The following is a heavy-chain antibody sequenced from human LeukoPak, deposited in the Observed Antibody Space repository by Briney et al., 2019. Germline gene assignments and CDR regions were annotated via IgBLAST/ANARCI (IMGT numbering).Heavy chain of an antibody. D-gene: IGHD2-2*01. CDR1: GVSVSNSNFY. J-gene: IGHJ4*02. CDR2: MHYSGST. CDR3: ARGVYCSSASCYWD. Sequence: SETLSLTCTVSGVSVSNSNFYWGWIRRPPGKGPEFIGSMHYSGSTYYNPFLKSRVAVFVDTSKNQFSLNLRFVTDADTAVYYCARGVYCSSASCYWDWGQGTLVTVSS. V-gene: IGHV4-39*02.